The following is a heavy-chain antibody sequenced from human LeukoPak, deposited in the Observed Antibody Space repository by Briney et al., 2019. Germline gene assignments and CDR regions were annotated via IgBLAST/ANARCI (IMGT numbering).Heavy chain of an antibody. Sequence: GGSLRLSCAASGFTFSSYAMHWVRQAPGKGLEWVTVISYDGINKYYADSVKGRFTISRDNSKNTLYLQMNSLRAEDSAVYYCAREGCTDGICYFDYWGQGTLVTVSS. V-gene: IGHV3-30-3*01. D-gene: IGHD2-8*01. CDR1: GFTFSSYA. CDR2: ISYDGINK. J-gene: IGHJ4*02. CDR3: AREGCTDGICYFDY.